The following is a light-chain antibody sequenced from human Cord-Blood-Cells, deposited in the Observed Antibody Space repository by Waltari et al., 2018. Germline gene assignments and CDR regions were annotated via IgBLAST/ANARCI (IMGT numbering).Light chain of an antibody. J-gene: IGLJ1*01. V-gene: IGLV2-11*01. CDR3: CSYAGSYTSYV. Sequence: QSALTPPRSVSESPRQSSTIPCTGTRSDIGASNYVSWYQQHPGKAPKLMIYDVSRRPSGVPDRFSGSKSGNTASLTISGLQAEDVADYYCCSYAGSYTSYVFGTGTKVTVL. CDR2: DVS. CDR1: RSDIGASNY.